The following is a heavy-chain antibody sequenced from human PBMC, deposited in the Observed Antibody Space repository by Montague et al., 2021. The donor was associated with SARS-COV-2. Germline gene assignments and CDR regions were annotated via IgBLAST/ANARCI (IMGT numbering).Heavy chain of an antibody. J-gene: IGHJ5*02. Sequence: SETLSLTCAGPVSFNSGTNRWSTLLHPPRHRLACVVFILHTASLNYNPSFYSRVTISVDKFSNQFSLKLTFVTAADTAVYYCASRGGHDILRTLEGGFDPWGQGTLVTVSS. CDR3: ASRGGHDILRTLEGGFDP. CDR1: VSFNSGTNR. CDR2: ILHTASL. D-gene: IGHD3-9*01. V-gene: IGHV4-4*02.